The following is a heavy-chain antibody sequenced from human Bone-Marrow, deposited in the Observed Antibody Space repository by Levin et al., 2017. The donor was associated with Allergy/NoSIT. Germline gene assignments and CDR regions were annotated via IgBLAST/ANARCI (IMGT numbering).Heavy chain of an antibody. J-gene: IGHJ3*02. CDR2: ISSSGSTI. V-gene: IGHV3-48*03. CDR3: ARFKAADGYNTMGAFDI. D-gene: IGHD5-24*01. Sequence: GGSLRLSCAASGFTFSSYEMNWVRQAPGKGLEWVSYISSSGSTIYYADSVKGRFTISRDNAKNSLYLQMNSLRAEDTAVYYCARFKAADGYNTMGAFDIWGQGTMVTVSS. CDR1: GFTFSSYE.